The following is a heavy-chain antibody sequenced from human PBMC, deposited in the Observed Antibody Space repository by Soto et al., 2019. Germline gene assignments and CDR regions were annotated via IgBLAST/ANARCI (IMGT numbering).Heavy chain of an antibody. V-gene: IGHV3-30*18. CDR3: AKDSEPTCGGDCYPRFDP. Sequence: PGGSLRLSCAASGFSCSSYGMHWVRQAPGKGLEWVALISYDGSNKYYVDSVKGRSTISRDNSKNTLYLQMNSLRTEDTAVYYCAKDSEPTCGGDCYPRFDPWGQGTLVTVSS. CDR2: ISYDGSNK. D-gene: IGHD2-21*02. J-gene: IGHJ5*02. CDR1: GFSCSSYG.